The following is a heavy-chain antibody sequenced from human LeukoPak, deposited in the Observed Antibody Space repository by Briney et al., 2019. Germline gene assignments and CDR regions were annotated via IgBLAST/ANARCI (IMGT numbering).Heavy chain of an antibody. V-gene: IGHV4-61*01. Sequence: SETLSLTCTVSGGSISSSSYYWSWIRQPPGKGLEWIGYIYYSGSTNYNPSLKSRVTISVDTSKNQFSLKLSSVTAADTAVYYCARVPPVVPAAYSPDAFDIWGQGTMVTVSS. CDR2: IYYSGST. D-gene: IGHD2-2*01. CDR1: GGSISSSSYY. J-gene: IGHJ3*02. CDR3: ARVPPVVPAAYSPDAFDI.